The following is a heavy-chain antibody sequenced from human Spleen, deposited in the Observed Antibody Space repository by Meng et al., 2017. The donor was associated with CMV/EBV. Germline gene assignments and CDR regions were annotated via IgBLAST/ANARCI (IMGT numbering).Heavy chain of an antibody. V-gene: IGHV3-74*01. CDR1: GFTFSSYW. CDR2: INSDGSST. D-gene: IGHD2-21*01. J-gene: IGHJ4*02. CDR3: ARNCGDDCWHY. Sequence: GESLKISCAASGFTFSSYWMHWVRQAPGKGLVWVSRINSDGSSTSYADSVKGRFTISRDNAKNTLYLQMNSLRAEDTAVYYCARNCGDDCWHYWGRGTLVTVSS.